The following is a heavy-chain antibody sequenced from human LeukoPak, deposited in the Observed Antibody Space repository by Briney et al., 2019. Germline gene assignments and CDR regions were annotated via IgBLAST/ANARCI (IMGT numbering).Heavy chain of an antibody. D-gene: IGHD3-10*01. CDR1: GFTFSSYA. V-gene: IGHV3-30-3*01. CDR2: ISYYGNNK. J-gene: IGHJ4*02. CDR3: ARDGGGYFDY. Sequence: GGSLRLSCAASGFTFSSYAMHWVRQAPGKGLEWVAVISYYGNNKYYADPVQGRFTISRDNSKNTLSLQMNSLRADDTAVYYCARDGGGYFDYWGQGTLVTVSS.